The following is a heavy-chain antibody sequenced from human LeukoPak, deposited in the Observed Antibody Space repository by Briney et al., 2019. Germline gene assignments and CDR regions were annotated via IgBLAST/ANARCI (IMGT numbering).Heavy chain of an antibody. CDR2: IYYSGST. Sequence: SETLSLTCTVSGGSISSSSYYWGWIRQPPGKGLEWIGSIYYSGSTYYSPSLKSRVTISVDTSKNQFSLKLNSVTAADTAAYYCARHRIPAADDAFDIWGQGTMVTVSS. V-gene: IGHV4-39*01. CDR1: GGSISSSSYY. D-gene: IGHD6-13*01. CDR3: ARHRIPAADDAFDI. J-gene: IGHJ3*02.